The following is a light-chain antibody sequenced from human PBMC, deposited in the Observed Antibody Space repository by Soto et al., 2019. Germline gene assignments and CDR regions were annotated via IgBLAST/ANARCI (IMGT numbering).Light chain of an antibody. CDR3: QQRRKWPLT. V-gene: IGKV3-11*01. Sequence: EIVLTQSPATLSLSPGERATLSCRASQSVSSYLAWLQQKPGQAPRLLIYDASNRATGIPARFSGSGSGTDFTLTISSLEPEDFAVYYCQQRRKWPLTFGGGTKVEIK. CDR2: DAS. CDR1: QSVSSY. J-gene: IGKJ4*01.